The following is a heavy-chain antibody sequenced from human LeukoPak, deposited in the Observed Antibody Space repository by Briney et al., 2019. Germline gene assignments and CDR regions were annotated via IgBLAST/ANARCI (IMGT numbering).Heavy chain of an antibody. CDR2: IYSGGST. CDR3: ARSPSVRDNWFDP. J-gene: IGHJ5*02. D-gene: IGHD3-10*01. V-gene: IGHV3-53*04. CDR1: GFTVSSNY. Sequence: GGSLRLSCAASGFTVSSNYMSWVRQAPGKGLEWVSVIYSGGSTYYADSVKGRFTISRHNSKNMLYLQMNSLRAEDTAVYYCARSPSVRDNWFDPWGQGTLVTVSS.